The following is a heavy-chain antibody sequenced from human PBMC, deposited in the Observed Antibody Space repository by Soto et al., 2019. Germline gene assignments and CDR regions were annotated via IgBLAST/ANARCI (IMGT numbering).Heavy chain of an antibody. D-gene: IGHD2-21*02. J-gene: IGHJ6*02. Sequence: QVQLQESGPGLVRPSQTLTLTCNVSGGSISSDHYHWTWIRQPPGKGLEWIGSIHYSGSVHYNPSLQSRVTMSVDTSKNLFSLKLSSVTAADTAVYFCVREDDGGDRDYYGLDVWGQGTTVTVSS. CDR1: GGSISSDHYH. V-gene: IGHV4-30-4*01. CDR2: IHYSGSV. CDR3: VREDDGGDRDYYGLDV.